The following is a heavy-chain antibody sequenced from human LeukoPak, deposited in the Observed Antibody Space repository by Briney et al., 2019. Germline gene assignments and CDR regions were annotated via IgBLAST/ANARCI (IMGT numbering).Heavy chain of an antibody. J-gene: IGHJ3*02. CDR2: INTGGGT. Sequence: GGSLRLSCAASGFTFSTYTMSWVRQAPGKGLEWVSAINTGGGTSSAAPVKGRFTISRDNSETTLYLQMSSLRAEDTAVYYCARGLDSVTWGPFDIWGQGTVVTVSS. CDR3: ARGLDSVTWGPFDI. CDR1: GFTFSTYT. D-gene: IGHD2-2*03. V-gene: IGHV3-23*01.